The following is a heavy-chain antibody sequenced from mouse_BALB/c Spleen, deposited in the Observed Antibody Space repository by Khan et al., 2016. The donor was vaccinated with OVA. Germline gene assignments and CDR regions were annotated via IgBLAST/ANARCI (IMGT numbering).Heavy chain of an antibody. Sequence: EVQLQESGPGLVKPSQSLSLTCTVTGYSITSEYAWNWIRQFPGNKLEWMGYINYSGNTRFNPSLKSRTSITRDTSKNQFFLQLISMTSEDTATYYCARKDYYDYDPFPYWGQGTLVTVSA. V-gene: IGHV3-2*02. D-gene: IGHD2-4*01. CDR1: GYSITSEYA. J-gene: IGHJ3*01. CDR3: ARKDYYDYDPFPY. CDR2: INYSGNT.